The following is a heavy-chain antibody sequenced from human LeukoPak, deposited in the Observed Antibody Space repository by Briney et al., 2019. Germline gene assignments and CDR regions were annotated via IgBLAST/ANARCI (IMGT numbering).Heavy chain of an antibody. J-gene: IGHJ4*02. CDR2: IIPIFGTA. V-gene: IGHV1-69*13. D-gene: IGHD1-1*01. Sequence: ASVTVSCKASGGTFSSYAISWVRQAPGQGLEWMGGIIPIFGTANYAQKFQGRVTITADESTSTAYMELSSLRSEDTAVYYCARSHKRNGDYFDYWGQGTLVTVSS. CDR3: ARSHKRNGDYFDY. CDR1: GGTFSSYA.